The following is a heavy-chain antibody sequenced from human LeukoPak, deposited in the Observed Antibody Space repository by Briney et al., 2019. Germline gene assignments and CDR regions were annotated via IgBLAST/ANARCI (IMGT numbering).Heavy chain of an antibody. CDR1: GGSFSGYY. Sequence: SETLSLTCAVYGGSFSGYYWSSIRHPPGKGLEWIGEINHSGSTNYNPSLKSRVTISVDTSKNQFSLKMSSVTAADTAVYYCARGGRVVGATFPFDYWGQGTLVTVSS. CDR2: INHSGST. CDR3: ARGGRVVGATFPFDY. V-gene: IGHV4-34*01. D-gene: IGHD1-26*01. J-gene: IGHJ4*02.